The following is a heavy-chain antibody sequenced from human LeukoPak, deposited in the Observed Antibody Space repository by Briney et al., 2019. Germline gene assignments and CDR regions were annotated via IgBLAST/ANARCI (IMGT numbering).Heavy chain of an antibody. CDR1: GFTFDDYG. V-gene: IGHV3-20*04. CDR2: INWNGGST. CDR3: ARGYYGSGSYFHHFDY. Sequence: GGSLRLSCAASGFTFDDYGMSWVRQAPGKGLEWVSGINWNGGSTGYADSVKGRFTISRDNAKNSLYLQMNSLRAEDTALYYCARGYYGSGSYFHHFDYWGQGTLVTVSS. J-gene: IGHJ4*02. D-gene: IGHD3-10*01.